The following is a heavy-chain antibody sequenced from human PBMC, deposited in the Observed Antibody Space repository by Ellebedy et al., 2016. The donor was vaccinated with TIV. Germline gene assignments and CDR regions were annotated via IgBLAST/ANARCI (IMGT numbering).Heavy chain of an antibody. V-gene: IGHV3-66*01. D-gene: IGHD1-1*01. J-gene: IGHJ3*02. CDR3: ATETFNDVDLEKWGVFDM. CDR2: ISTGLTT. Sequence: GGSLRLSCAASAFTIGSNYMSWVRQAPGKGLEWVSVISTGLTTYYADSVKGRFTISRDDSKNTLHLEIHSLRVEDTALYYCATETFNDVDLEKWGVFDMWGQGTSVTVSS. CDR1: AFTIGSNY.